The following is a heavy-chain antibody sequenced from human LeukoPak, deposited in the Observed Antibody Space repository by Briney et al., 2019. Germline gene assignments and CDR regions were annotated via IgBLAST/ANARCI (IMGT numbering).Heavy chain of an antibody. D-gene: IGHD2-15*01. Sequence: PGGSLRLSCAASGFTVSSNYMSWVRQAPGKGLEWVSVIYSGGSTYYADSMKGRFTISRDNSKNTLYLQMNSLRAEDTAVYYCARVVAAYYGMDVWGQGTTVTVSS. CDR1: GFTVSSNY. V-gene: IGHV3-66*01. CDR3: ARVVAAYYGMDV. CDR2: IYSGGST. J-gene: IGHJ6*02.